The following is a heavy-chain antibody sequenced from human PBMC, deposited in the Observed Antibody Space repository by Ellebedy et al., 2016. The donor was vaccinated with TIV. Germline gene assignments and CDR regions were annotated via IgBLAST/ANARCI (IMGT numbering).Heavy chain of an antibody. CDR3: ARKRLSNWSFDL. J-gene: IGHJ2*01. V-gene: IGHV4-59*01. Sequence: MPSETLSLTCTVSGASINSYWNWIRQPPGRGLEYIGYVYYSGKTNYSPSLKDRVTIALDTSKSQFSLNLNSVTAADTAVYYCARKRLSNWSFDLWGRGTLVTVSS. CDR2: VYYSGKT. CDR1: GASINSY.